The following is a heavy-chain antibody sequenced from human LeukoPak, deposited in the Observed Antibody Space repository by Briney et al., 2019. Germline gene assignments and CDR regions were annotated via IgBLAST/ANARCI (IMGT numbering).Heavy chain of an antibody. CDR3: ATTFLDYSNSPYYYYYGMDV. CDR2: IIPIFGTA. CDR1: GGTFSSYA. V-gene: IGHV1-69*13. J-gene: IGHJ6*02. Sequence: ASVKVSCKASGGTFSSYAISWVRQAPGQGLEWMGGIIPIFGTANYAQRFQGRVTITADESTSTAYMELSSLRSEDTAVYYCATTFLDYSNSPYYYYYGMDVWGQGTTVTVSS. D-gene: IGHD4-11*01.